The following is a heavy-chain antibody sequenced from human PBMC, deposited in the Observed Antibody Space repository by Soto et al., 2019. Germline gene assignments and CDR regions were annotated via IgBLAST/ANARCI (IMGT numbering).Heavy chain of an antibody. CDR2: ISGLSSYI. D-gene: IGHD6-25*01. V-gene: IGHV3-21*02. Sequence: EVQLVDSGGGLVKPGGALRLSCAASGFTFSRYGMNWVRQAPGKGLELVSSISGLSSYIYYADSVKGRFTVSRDNAKNSLYGPMNSLRAEDTAVYYCARDPQQRLADSYYYGMDVWGQGTTVIVSS. CDR1: GFTFSRYG. CDR3: ARDPQQRLADSYYYGMDV. J-gene: IGHJ6*02.